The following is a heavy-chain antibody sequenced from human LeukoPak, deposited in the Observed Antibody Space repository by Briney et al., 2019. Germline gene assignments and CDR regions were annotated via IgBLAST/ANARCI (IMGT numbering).Heavy chain of an antibody. V-gene: IGHV1-2*02. J-gene: IGHJ4*02. D-gene: IGHD3-10*01. CDR3: ARVGYFYGSGSQTGGYLDY. CDR1: GYTFTGYY. CDR2: INPNGGGR. Sequence: ASVKVSCKASGYTFTGYYLHWVRQAPGQGLEWMGWINPNGGGREYAQKFQGRVNMTRDTAISTAYMELSSLTFDDTAIYYCARVGYFYGSGSQTGGYLDYWGQGTLVTVSS.